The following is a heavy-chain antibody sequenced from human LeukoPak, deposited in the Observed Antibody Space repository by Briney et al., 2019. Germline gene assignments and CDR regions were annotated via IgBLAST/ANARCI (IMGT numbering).Heavy chain of an antibody. CDR2: ISGSGGST. J-gene: IGHJ4*02. CDR1: AFTFSSYA. Sequence: PGGSLRLSCAASAFTFSSYAMSWVRQAPGKGLEWVSAISGSGGSTYYADSVKGRFTISRDSSKNTLYLQMNSLRAEDTAIYYCAKRGAEVGATVAPGDYWGQGTLVTVSS. D-gene: IGHD1-26*01. CDR3: AKRGAEVGATVAPGDY. V-gene: IGHV3-23*01.